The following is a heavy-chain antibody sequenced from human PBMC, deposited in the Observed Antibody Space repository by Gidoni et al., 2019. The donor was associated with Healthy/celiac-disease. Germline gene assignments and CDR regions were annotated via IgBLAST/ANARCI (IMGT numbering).Heavy chain of an antibody. V-gene: IGHV1-18*01. CDR2: ISAYNGNT. CDR1: GYTFTSSG. Sequence: QVQLVQSGAEVKKPGASVKVSCKASGYTFTSSGISWVRQAPGQGLEWMGWISAYNGNTNYAQKLQGRVTMTTDTSTSTAYMELRSLRSDDTAVYYCAREEFGIAAVRAHYYYGMDVWGQGTTVTVSS. CDR3: AREEFGIAAVRAHYYYGMDV. J-gene: IGHJ6*02. D-gene: IGHD6-13*01.